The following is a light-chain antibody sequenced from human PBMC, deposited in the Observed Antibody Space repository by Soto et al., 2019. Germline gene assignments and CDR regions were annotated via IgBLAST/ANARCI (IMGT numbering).Light chain of an antibody. CDR2: WAS. CDR1: QTVLYNGNNKNY. V-gene: IGKV4-1*01. J-gene: IGKJ1*01. Sequence: IVRTQSPESLALSLGERATSNCKSSQTVLYNGNNKNYLAWYQQKPGQPPKLLIYWASTRESGVPDRFSGSGSGTDFTLTISSLQAEDVAVYYCQQYINDLPAFGQGTKVDIK. CDR3: QQYINDLPA.